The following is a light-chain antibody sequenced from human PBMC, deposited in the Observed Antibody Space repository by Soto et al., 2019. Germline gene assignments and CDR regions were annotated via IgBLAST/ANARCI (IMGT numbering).Light chain of an antibody. J-gene: IGKJ1*01. CDR3: QQYGSSPRT. Sequence: EIVLTQSPATLSVSPGEGATLSCRASQSVSSNLVWYQHRPGQAPRLLIYGASSRATGIPDRFSGSGSGTDFTLTISRLEPEDFAVYYCQQYGSSPRTFGQGTKVDIK. CDR1: QSVSSN. CDR2: GAS. V-gene: IGKV3-20*01.